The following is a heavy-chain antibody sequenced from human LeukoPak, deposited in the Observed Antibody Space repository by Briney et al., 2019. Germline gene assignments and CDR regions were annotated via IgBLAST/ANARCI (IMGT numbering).Heavy chain of an antibody. CDR1: GGSISSGDYY. V-gene: IGHV4-30-4*01. D-gene: IGHD2-8*02. CDR3: ARDTGGYLRADY. CDR2: IYYSGGT. J-gene: IGHJ4*02. Sequence: SETLSLTCTVSGGSISSGDYYWSWIRQPPGKGLEWIGYIYYSGGTYYNPSLKSRVIISVDTSKNQFSLKLSSVTAADTAVYYCARDTGGYLRADYWGQGTLVTVSS.